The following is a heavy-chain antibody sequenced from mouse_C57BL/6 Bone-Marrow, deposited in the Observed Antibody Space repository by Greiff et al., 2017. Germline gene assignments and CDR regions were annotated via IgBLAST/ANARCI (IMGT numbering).Heavy chain of an antibody. J-gene: IGHJ3*01. V-gene: IGHV1-64*01. CDR3: ARNGYYYGSSWFAY. CDR1: GYTFTSYW. CDR2: IHPNSGST. D-gene: IGHD1-1*01. Sequence: QVQLKQSGAELVKPGASVKLSCKASGYTFTSYWMHWVKQRPGQGLEWIGMIHPNSGSTNYNEKFKSKATLTVDKSSSTAYMQLSSLTSEDSAVYYCARNGYYYGSSWFAYWGQGTLVTVSA.